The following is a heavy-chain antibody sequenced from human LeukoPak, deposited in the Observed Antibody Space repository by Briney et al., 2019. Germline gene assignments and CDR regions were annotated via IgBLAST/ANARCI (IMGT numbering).Heavy chain of an antibody. CDR1: GGSISSYY. CDR2: IYSSGST. Sequence: SETLSLTCTVSGGSISSYYWSWVRQPAGKGLEWIGRIYSSGSTNYNPSLKSRVTMSLDTSKNQFSLKLTSVTAADTALYYCARVDRTMDVWGKGTTVTVSS. D-gene: IGHD2-2*03. CDR3: ARVDRTMDV. J-gene: IGHJ6*03. V-gene: IGHV4-4*07.